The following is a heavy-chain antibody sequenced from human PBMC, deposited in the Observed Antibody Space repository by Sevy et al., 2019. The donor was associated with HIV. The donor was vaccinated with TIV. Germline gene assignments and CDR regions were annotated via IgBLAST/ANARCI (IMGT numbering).Heavy chain of an antibody. CDR2: INESGIT. D-gene: IGHD2-2*01. V-gene: IGHV4-34*01. CDR1: DGSFSGYY. J-gene: IGHJ5*02. Sequence: SDTLSLTCAVHDGSFSGYYWNWIRQLPGKGLEWIGEINESGITYYNPSLKSRVTISVDTSKKQFSPKLNSGAAVDSAVYFCARSPPVVVVPGAPSWFDPWGQGTLVTVSS. CDR3: ARSPPVVVVPGAPSWFDP.